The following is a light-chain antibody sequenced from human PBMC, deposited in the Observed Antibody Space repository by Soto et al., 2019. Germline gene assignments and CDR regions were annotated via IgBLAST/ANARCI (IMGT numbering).Light chain of an antibody. CDR2: GAS. CDR1: QSVSSSY. V-gene: IGKV3-20*01. Sequence: EILLTQSPGTLSLSPGERATLSCRASQSVSSSYLAWYQQKPGQAPRLLIYGASSRATGIPDRFSGSGSGTDFTLTISRLEPEDFAVYYCQQYGSSLFTFGPETKVDIK. CDR3: QQYGSSLFT. J-gene: IGKJ3*01.